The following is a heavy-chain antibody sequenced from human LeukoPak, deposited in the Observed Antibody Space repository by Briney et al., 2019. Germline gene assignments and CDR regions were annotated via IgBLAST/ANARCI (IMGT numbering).Heavy chain of an antibody. CDR1: GFPFSVYW. V-gene: IGHV3-7*04. J-gene: IGHJ2*01. Sequence: GGSLRLSCAASGFPFSVYWMSWVRQAPGKGLEWVANIKQDENARYYVDSVRGRFTISRDNAKSSVSLQMNSLRVDDTAVYYCARDSGLRAFDLWGRETLVTVSS. CDR2: IKQDENAR. CDR3: ARDSGLRAFDL. D-gene: IGHD3-10*01.